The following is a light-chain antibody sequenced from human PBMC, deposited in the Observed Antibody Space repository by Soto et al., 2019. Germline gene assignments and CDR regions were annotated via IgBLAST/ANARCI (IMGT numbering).Light chain of an antibody. Sequence: EIVMTQSPATLSVSPGERATLSCRASQTVGSDLAWYQQKPGLPPRLLIYGASSRATGFPARFSGRGSGTEFTLTISSLQSEDFAVYYCQQYRNWPLTFGGGTKVEIK. CDR1: QTVGSD. J-gene: IGKJ4*01. CDR2: GAS. V-gene: IGKV3-15*01. CDR3: QQYRNWPLT.